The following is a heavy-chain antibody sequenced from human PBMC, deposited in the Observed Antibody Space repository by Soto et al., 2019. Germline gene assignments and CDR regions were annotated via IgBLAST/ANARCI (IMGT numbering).Heavy chain of an antibody. D-gene: IGHD3-3*01. CDR1: GFTFSTYA. Sequence: PGGSLRLSCAASGFTFSTYAMSWVRQAPGKGLEWVSAISGSGGSTYYADSVKGRFTISRDNSKNTLYLQMNGLRAEDTAVYYCAKWDDFWSGYYRGSYFDYWGQGTLVTVSS. CDR2: ISGSGGST. J-gene: IGHJ4*02. V-gene: IGHV3-23*01. CDR3: AKWDDFWSGYYRGSYFDY.